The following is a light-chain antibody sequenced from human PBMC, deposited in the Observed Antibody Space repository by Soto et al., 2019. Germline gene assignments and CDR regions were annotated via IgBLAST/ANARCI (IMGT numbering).Light chain of an antibody. CDR2: EVN. Sequence: QSALTQPASVSGSPGXSITISCTGXXXDVGGYNYVSWYQQHPGKAPELMIYEVNNRPSGVSNRFSGSKSGNTASLSISGLQAEDEADYYCSSYTATSTTLDVIFGGGTQLTVL. J-gene: IGLJ2*01. V-gene: IGLV2-14*01. CDR1: XXDVGGYNY. CDR3: SSYTATSTTLDVI.